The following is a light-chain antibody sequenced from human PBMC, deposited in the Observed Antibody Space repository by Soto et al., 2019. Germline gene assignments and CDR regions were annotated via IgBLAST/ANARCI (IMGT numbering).Light chain of an antibody. CDR3: AAWDDSLKGYV. CDR2: YNN. J-gene: IGLJ1*01. CDR1: RSNIGDNT. Sequence: QSVLTQPPSASGTPGQGVTLSCSGSRSNIGDNTVLWYQHLSGTAPKLLMYYNNQQPAGIPDRFSGSKSGTSASLAISGLQSDDEADYYCAAWDDSLKGYVFGTGTKVTVL. V-gene: IGLV1-44*01.